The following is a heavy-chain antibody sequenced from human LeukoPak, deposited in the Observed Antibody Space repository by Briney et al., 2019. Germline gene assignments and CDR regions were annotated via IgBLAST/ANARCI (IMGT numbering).Heavy chain of an antibody. V-gene: IGHV4-59*08. CDR3: ASHMGPYSSGPFGY. CDR1: GGSFSGYY. J-gene: IGHJ4*02. Sequence: PSETLSLTCAVYGGSFSGYYWSWIRQPPGKGLEWIGYIYYSGSTNYNPSLKSRVTISVDTSKDQFSLKLSSVTAADTAVYYCASHMGPYSSGPFGYWGQGTLVTVSS. CDR2: IYYSGST. D-gene: IGHD6-25*01.